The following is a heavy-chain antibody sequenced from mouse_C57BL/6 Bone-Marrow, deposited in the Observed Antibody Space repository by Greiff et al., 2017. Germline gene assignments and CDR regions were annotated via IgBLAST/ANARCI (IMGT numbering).Heavy chain of an antibody. CDR1: GYAFSSYW. V-gene: IGHV1-80*01. CDR3: ARKRGGSRYFDY. J-gene: IGHJ2*01. Sequence: QVQLQQSGAELVKPGASVKISCKASGYAFSSYWMNWVKQRPGKGLEWIGQIYPGDGDTNYNGKFKGKATLTADKSYSTAYMQISSLTSEDSAAYCWARKRGGSRYFDYWGQGTTLTVSS. CDR2: IYPGDGDT.